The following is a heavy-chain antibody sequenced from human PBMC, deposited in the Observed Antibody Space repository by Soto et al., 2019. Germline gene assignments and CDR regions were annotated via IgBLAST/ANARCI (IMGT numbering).Heavy chain of an antibody. Sequence: EVELVESGGGLVQAGGSLRVSCGVSGFTSSDHYMDWVRQAPGKGLEWVGRTANKRSRYTTEYAVSGKGSFIISRDDSKNTVYLQMNSLKIEGTAVYYCARAGFGDGLDVWGQGTTVTVSS. CDR3: ARAGFGDGLDV. D-gene: IGHD3-16*01. V-gene: IGHV3-72*01. CDR1: GFTSSDHY. J-gene: IGHJ6*02. CDR2: TANKRSRYTT.